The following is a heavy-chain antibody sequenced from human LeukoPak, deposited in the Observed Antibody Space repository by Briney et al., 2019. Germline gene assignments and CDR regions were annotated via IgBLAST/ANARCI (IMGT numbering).Heavy chain of an antibody. J-gene: IGHJ4*02. D-gene: IGHD4-17*01. Sequence: GGSLRLSCAASGFTFNTYAMSWVRQAPGKGLEWVSAISGSGGSTYYADSVKGRFTISRDNSKNTLYLQMNSLRAEDTAVYYCAKDLPDYGDPGEGYWGQGTLVTVSS. V-gene: IGHV3-23*01. CDR2: ISGSGGST. CDR3: AKDLPDYGDPGEGY. CDR1: GFTFNTYA.